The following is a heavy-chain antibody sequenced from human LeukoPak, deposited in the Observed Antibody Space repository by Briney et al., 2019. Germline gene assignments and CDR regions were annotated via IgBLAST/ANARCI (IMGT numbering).Heavy chain of an antibody. V-gene: IGHV3-30*02. Sequence: GGSLRLSCAASGFTFSSCVMGWVRQAPGKGLEWVAVIWYGGSNKYYADSVKGRFTISRDNSKNTLYLQMNSLRAEDTAVYYCAKDQYSNYVFDYWGQGTLVTVSS. CDR3: AKDQYSNYVFDY. D-gene: IGHD4-11*01. CDR1: GFTFSSCV. J-gene: IGHJ4*02. CDR2: IWYGGSNK.